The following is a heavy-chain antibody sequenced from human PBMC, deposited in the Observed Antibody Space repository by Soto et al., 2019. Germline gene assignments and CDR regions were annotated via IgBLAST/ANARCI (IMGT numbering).Heavy chain of an antibody. Sequence: ASVKVSCKVSGYTLTELSMHWVRQAPGKGLEWMGGFDPEDGETIYAQKFQGRVTITADESTSTAYMELSSLGSEDTAVYYCARDILEGAGDYVGGYWGQGTLVTVSS. CDR1: GYTLTELS. D-gene: IGHD4-17*01. V-gene: IGHV1-24*01. CDR3: ARDILEGAGDYVGGY. CDR2: FDPEDGET. J-gene: IGHJ4*02.